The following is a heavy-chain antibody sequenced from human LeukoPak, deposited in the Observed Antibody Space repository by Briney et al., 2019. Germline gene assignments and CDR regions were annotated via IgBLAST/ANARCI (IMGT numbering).Heavy chain of an antibody. V-gene: IGHV3-74*01. CDR3: GRGRPRGYSGYVIDY. CDR2: VPYDGTTT. Sequence: TGGSLILSCASSGINTSCYWMHWLHQAPKNGLVMSFRVPYDGTTTSYADSVKGRFTISRDDAKNTLYLQMNSLSAEDTDAVYCGRGRPRGYSGYVIDYWGQGTPITVSS. D-gene: IGHD5-12*01. J-gene: IGHJ4*02. CDR1: GINTSCYW.